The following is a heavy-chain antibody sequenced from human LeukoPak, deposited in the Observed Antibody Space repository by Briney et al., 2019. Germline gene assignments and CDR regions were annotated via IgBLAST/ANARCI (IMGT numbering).Heavy chain of an antibody. CDR2: IDPSDSYS. CDR3: ARQLDYYDKRDY. CDR1: GSSFTNYG. V-gene: IGHV5-10-1*01. J-gene: IGHJ4*02. Sequence: GEPLQISCQGSGSSFTNYGISGVGKLHAKGWKGMGRIDPSDSYSNSGPSFQGHVTISADRSISTAYLQWRSLKASDTAMYYCARQLDYYDKRDYWGQGTLVTVAA. D-gene: IGHD3-22*01.